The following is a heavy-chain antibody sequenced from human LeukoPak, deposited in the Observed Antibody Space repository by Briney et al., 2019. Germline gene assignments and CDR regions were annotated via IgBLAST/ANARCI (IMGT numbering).Heavy chain of an antibody. V-gene: IGHV4-61*02. D-gene: IGHD6-13*01. CDR2: IYTSGST. CDR1: GGSISSGSYY. J-gene: IGHJ6*03. CDR3: ARVVAAAGTPDYYYYYYMDV. Sequence: PSQTLSLTCTVSGGSISSGSYYWSWIRQPAGKGLEWIGRIYTSGSTNYNPSLKSRVTISVDTSKNQFSLKLSSVTAAGTAVYYCARVVAAAGTPDYYYYYYMDVWGKGTTVTISS.